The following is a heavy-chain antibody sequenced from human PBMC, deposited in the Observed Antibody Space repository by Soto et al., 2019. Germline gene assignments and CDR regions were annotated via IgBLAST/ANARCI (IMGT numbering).Heavy chain of an antibody. Sequence: GASVKVSCKASGFSFTGYYIHWLRQAPGQGPEWMGWINAHSGGTEYAQKFQGQVTISVDRSISTAYLQWSSLKASDTAMYYCGRLAVAGTADYFDSWGQGTPVTVSS. CDR3: GRLAVAGTADYFDS. V-gene: IGHV1-2*02. D-gene: IGHD6-19*01. J-gene: IGHJ4*02. CDR2: INAHSGGT. CDR1: GFSFTGYY.